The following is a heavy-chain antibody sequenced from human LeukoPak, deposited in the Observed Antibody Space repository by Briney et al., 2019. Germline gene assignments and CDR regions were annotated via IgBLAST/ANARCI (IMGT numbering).Heavy chain of an antibody. V-gene: IGHV1-8*01. D-gene: IGHD3-16*01. J-gene: IGHJ4*02. Sequence: ASVKVSCKASGYTFTSYDINWVRQATGQGLEWMGWMNPNSGNTGYAQKFQGRVTMTRNTSISTAYMELRSLRSDDTAVYYCARVDYDYVWGSHRPVDYWGQGTLVTVSS. CDR2: MNPNSGNT. CDR1: GYTFTSYD. CDR3: ARVDYDYVWGSHRPVDY.